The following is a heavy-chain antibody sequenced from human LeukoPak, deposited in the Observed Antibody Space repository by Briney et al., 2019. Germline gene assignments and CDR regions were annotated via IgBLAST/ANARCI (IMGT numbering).Heavy chain of an antibody. CDR3: ARWRGYYSPPMDV. J-gene: IGHJ6*04. CDR2: IKQDGSEK. V-gene: IGHV3-7*03. D-gene: IGHD3-3*01. Sequence: GGSLRLSCAASGFTFSSYWMSWVRQAPGKGLEWVANIKQDGSEKYYVDSVKGRFTISRDNAKNSLYLQMNSLRAEDTALYYCARWRGYYSPPMDVWGKGTTVTVSS. CDR1: GFTFSSYW.